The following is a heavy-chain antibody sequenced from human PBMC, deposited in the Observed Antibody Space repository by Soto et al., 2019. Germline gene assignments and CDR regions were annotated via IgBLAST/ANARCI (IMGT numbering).Heavy chain of an antibody. D-gene: IGHD6-13*01. Sequence: SETLSLTCTVSGGYISSYYWSWIRQPPGKGLEWIGYIYYSGSANYNPSLKSRVTISVDTSKNQFSLKLSSVTAADTAVYYCARMPSIAAAGTYYFDYWGQGTLVTVSS. CDR2: IYYSGSA. V-gene: IGHV4-59*08. J-gene: IGHJ4*02. CDR3: ARMPSIAAAGTYYFDY. CDR1: GGYISSYY.